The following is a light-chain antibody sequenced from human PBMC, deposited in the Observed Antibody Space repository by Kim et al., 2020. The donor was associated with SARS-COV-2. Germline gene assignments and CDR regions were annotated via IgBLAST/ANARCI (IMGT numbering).Light chain of an antibody. CDR1: QGVGSW. CDR2: SAS. CDR3: QQTNTVPYT. J-gene: IGKJ2*01. Sequence: DIQMTQSPSSVSASVGDRVTIICRASQGVGSWLSWYQQKPGKAPQLLVYSASRLQSGVPLRFSGSGSGTDFILTISSLQPEDFATYYCQQTNTVPYTFGQGTKLEI. V-gene: IGKV1D-12*01.